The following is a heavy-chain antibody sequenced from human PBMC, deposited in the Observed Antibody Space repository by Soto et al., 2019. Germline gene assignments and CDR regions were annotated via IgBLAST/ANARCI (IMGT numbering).Heavy chain of an antibody. V-gene: IGHV4-61*01. CDR3: ARFGDASDP. D-gene: IGHD4-17*01. CDR2: IYYSGST. Sequence: QVQLQESGPGLVKPSETLSLTCTVSGGSVSSGSYYWSWIRQPPGTGLEWIGYIYYSGSTNYNPSLESRVSISVDTSTNQFSLKLSSVTAADTAVYYCARFGDASDPWGQGTLVTVSS. J-gene: IGHJ5*02. CDR1: GGSVSSGSYY.